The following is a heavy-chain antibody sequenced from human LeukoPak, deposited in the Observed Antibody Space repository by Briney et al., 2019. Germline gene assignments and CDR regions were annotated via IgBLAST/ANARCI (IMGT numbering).Heavy chain of an antibody. CDR3: ARRRDSSDGKDFDY. V-gene: IGHV3-23*01. D-gene: IGHD3-22*01. J-gene: IGHJ4*02. CDR2: ISGSGGNT. CDR1: GFTLSSYA. Sequence: GGSLRLSCAASGFTLSSYAMSWVRQAPGKGLEWVSAISGSGGNTDCADSVKGRFTISRDNSKNTLYLKMSSLRAEDTAVYYCARRRDSSDGKDFDYWGQGTLVTVSS.